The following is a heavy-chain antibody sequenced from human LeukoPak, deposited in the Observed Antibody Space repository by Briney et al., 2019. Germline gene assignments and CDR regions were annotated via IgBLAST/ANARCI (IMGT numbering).Heavy chain of an antibody. Sequence: ASVKVSCKASGGTFSSYAISWVRQAPGQGLEWMGGIIPIFGTANYAQKFQGRVTITADESTSTAYMELRSLRSDDTAVYYCARGFREYYDFWSGYYNYFDYWGQGTLVTVSS. CDR1: GGTFSSYA. D-gene: IGHD3-3*01. CDR3: ARGFREYYDFWSGYYNYFDY. CDR2: IIPIFGTA. V-gene: IGHV1-69*13. J-gene: IGHJ4*02.